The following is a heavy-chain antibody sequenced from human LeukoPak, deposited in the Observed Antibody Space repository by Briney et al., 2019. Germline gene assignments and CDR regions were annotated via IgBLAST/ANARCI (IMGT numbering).Heavy chain of an antibody. D-gene: IGHD2-8*01. CDR1: GFTFSDYY. CDR2: ISSSGSTI. CDR3: ARDVGYCTNGVCYLDY. J-gene: IGHJ4*02. V-gene: IGHV3-11*04. Sequence: GGSLRLSCAASGFTFSDYYMSWIRQAPGKGLEWVSYISSSGSTIYYADSVKGRFTISRDNAKNSLYLQMNSLRAEDTAVYYCARDVGYCTNGVCYLDYWGQGTLVTVSS.